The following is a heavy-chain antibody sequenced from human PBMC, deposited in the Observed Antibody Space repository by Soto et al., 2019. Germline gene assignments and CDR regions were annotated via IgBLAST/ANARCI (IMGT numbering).Heavy chain of an antibody. V-gene: IGHV4-59*08. CDR1: GGSISSYY. J-gene: IGHJ3*02. CDR2: SYYSGST. D-gene: IGHD4-17*01. Sequence: QVQLQESGPGLVKPSETLSLTCTVSGGSISSYYWSWIRQPPGKGLEWIGYSYYSGSTNYNPSLKSRVTISVDTSKNQFAPKLSSVTAADTDVYCCASRYGAPFDIWGQGTMVTVSS. CDR3: ASRYGAPFDI.